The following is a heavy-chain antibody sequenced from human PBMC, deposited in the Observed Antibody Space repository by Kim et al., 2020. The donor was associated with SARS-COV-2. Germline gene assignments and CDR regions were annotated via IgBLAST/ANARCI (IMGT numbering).Heavy chain of an antibody. D-gene: IGHD6-13*01. Sequence: SVKVSCKASGGTFSSYAISWVRQAPGQGLEWMGGIIPIFGTANYAQKFQGRVTITADESTSTAYMELSSLRSEDTAVYYCARVRLSAYSSSWTVLDYWGQGTLVTVSS. V-gene: IGHV1-69*13. CDR3: ARVRLSAYSSSWTVLDY. CDR2: IIPIFGTA. CDR1: GGTFSSYA. J-gene: IGHJ4*02.